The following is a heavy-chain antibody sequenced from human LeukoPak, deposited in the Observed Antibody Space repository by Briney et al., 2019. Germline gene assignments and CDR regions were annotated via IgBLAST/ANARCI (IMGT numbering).Heavy chain of an antibody. D-gene: IGHD3-16*02. Sequence: GASVKVSCKASGYTFTSYGINWVRQATGQGLEWMGWMNPNSGNTGYAQKFQGRVTMTRDTSISTAYMELSSLRSEDTAVYYCARGFGVITFGGVIVDRRAFDIWGQGTMVTVSS. V-gene: IGHV1-8*02. CDR3: ARGFGVITFGGVIVDRRAFDI. J-gene: IGHJ3*02. CDR2: MNPNSGNT. CDR1: GYTFTSYG.